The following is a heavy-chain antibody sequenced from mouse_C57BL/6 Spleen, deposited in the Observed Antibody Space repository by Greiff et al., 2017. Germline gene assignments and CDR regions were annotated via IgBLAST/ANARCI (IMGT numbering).Heavy chain of an antibody. CDR3: ARVYYDYDPWYFDV. Sequence: ESGPGLVKPSQSLSLTCSVTGYSITSGYYWNWIRQFPGNKLEWMGYISYDGSNNYNPSPKKRISITRDTSKNQFFLKLNSVTTEDTATYDCARVYYDYDPWYFDVWGTGTTVTVSS. D-gene: IGHD2-4*01. J-gene: IGHJ1*03. V-gene: IGHV3-6*01. CDR2: ISYDGSN. CDR1: GYSITSGYY.